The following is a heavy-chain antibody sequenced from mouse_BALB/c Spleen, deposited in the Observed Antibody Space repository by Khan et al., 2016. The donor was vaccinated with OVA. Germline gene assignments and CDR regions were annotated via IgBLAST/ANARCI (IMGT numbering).Heavy chain of an antibody. D-gene: IGHD1-1*01. Sequence: EVELVESGGGLVQSGGSRKLSCAASGFTFTSYGMHWIRQAPEKGLECVAYISSDSNTIYYADTVKGRFTISRDNPKNTLFLQMTSLRSGDTAMYFCATSYFYGYYFDYWGQGTTLTVSS. CDR1: GFTFTSYG. CDR2: ISSDSNTI. J-gene: IGHJ2*01. CDR3: ATSYFYGYYFDY. V-gene: IGHV5-17*02.